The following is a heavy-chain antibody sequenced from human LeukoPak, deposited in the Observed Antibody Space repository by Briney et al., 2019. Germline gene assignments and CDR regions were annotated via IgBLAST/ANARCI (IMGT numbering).Heavy chain of an antibody. CDR3: ARDPLAKRRGYCSSTSCKGDTNWFDP. Sequence: ASVKVSCKVSGYTLTELSMHWVRQAPGKGLEWMGGFDPEDGETIYAQKFQGRVTMTEDTSTDTAYMELSSLRSEDTAVYYCARDPLAKRRGYCSSTSCKGDTNWFDPWGQGTLVTVSS. J-gene: IGHJ5*02. CDR2: FDPEDGET. V-gene: IGHV1-24*01. D-gene: IGHD2-2*01. CDR1: GYTLTELS.